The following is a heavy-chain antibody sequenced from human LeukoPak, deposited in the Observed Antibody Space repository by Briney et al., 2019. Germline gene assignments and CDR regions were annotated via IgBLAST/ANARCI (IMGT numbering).Heavy chain of an antibody. V-gene: IGHV5-51*01. Sequence: GESLKISCKGSGYSFTSYWIGLVRQTPGKVMELMGIIYPGDSDTRYSPSFQGQVTISADKSISTAYLQWSSLKASDTAMYYCARRVVTPNYYYYMDVWGKGTTVTVSS. CDR1: GYSFTSYW. D-gene: IGHD4-23*01. J-gene: IGHJ6*03. CDR3: ARRVVTPNYYYYMDV. CDR2: IYPGDSDT.